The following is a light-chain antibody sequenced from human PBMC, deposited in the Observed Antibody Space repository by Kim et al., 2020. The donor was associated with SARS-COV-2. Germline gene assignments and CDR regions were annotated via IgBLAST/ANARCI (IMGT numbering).Light chain of an antibody. CDR1: SGHSNCA. CDR2: VNSDGSH. CDR3: QTWGPGIRV. Sequence: ASVKLTGPLGSGHSNCAGAWVKQRAEKGQRYLVKVNSDGSHNKGDGIPDRFSGSASGAERYLTISSLQSEDEADYYCQTWGPGIRVFGGGTQLTVL. V-gene: IGLV4-69*01. J-gene: IGLJ3*02.